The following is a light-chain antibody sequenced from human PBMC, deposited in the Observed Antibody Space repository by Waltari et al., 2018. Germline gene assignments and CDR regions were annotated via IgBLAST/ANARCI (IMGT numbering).Light chain of an antibody. CDR2: GSS. CDR3: QHYVRLPAT. V-gene: IGKV3-20*01. CDR1: QSVSRA. J-gene: IGKJ1*01. Sequence: EIVLTQSPGTLSLSLGERATLSCRASQSVSRALAWYQQKPGQAPRLLIYGSSTRATGIPDRLSGSGSGTDFSRTISRLEPDDFAVYYCQHYVRLPATFGQGTTVEI.